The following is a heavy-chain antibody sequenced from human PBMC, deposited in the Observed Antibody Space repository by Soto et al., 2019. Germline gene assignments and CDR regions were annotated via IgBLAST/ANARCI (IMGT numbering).Heavy chain of an antibody. CDR3: ARVEYSGSYYGRYYYYGMDV. CDR2: ISAYNGNT. J-gene: IGHJ6*02. Sequence: AASVKVSCKASGYTFTSYGISWVRQAPGQGLEWMGWISAYNGNTNYAQKLQGRVTMTTDTSTSTAYMELRSLRSDDTAVYYCARVEYSGSYYGRYYYYGMDVWGQGTTVTVYS. CDR1: GYTFTSYG. D-gene: IGHD1-26*01. V-gene: IGHV1-18*01.